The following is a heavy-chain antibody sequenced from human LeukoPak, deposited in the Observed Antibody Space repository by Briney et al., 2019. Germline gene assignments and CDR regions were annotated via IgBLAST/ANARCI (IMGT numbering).Heavy chain of an antibody. CDR2: ISAYSGHT. V-gene: IGHV1-18*01. J-gene: IGHJ4*02. D-gene: IGHD3-9*01. Sequence: GASVTVSCKPSVYTFTTYGINWVRQAPGQGLEGMGWISAYSGHTNYVQKFQGRVTITTDTSTTTAYLEMRSLRSDDTAVYYCARDYDDSPRCFGYWGQGTLVTVSS. CDR1: VYTFTTYG. CDR3: ARDYDDSPRCFGY.